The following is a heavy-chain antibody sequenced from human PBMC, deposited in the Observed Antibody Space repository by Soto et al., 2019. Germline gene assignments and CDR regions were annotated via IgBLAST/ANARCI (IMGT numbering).Heavy chain of an antibody. CDR2: INHSGST. CDR1: GGSFSGYY. D-gene: IGHD5-12*01. CDR3: ARGAGRWLPFDY. J-gene: IGHJ4*02. V-gene: IGHV4-34*01. Sequence: QVQLHQWGAGLLKPSETLSLTCAVYGGSFSGYYWSWIRQPPGKGLEWIGEINHSGSTNYNPSLKSRVTISVDTSKNQFSLKLSSVTAADTAVYYCARGAGRWLPFDYWGQGTLVTVSS.